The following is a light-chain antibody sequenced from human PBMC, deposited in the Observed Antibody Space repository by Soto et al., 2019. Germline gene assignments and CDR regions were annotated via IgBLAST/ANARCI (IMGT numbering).Light chain of an antibody. CDR2: DAS. V-gene: IGKV3-15*01. J-gene: IGKJ4*01. CDR1: QSISSK. Sequence: EIVMTQSPATLSVSPGERATLSCRASQSISSKLAWYQQKPGQAPRLLIYDASTRATGIPVRFSGSGSGTEFTLTITSLQSEDFAVYYCQEYNNWHPITFGGGTKVEIK. CDR3: QEYNNWHPIT.